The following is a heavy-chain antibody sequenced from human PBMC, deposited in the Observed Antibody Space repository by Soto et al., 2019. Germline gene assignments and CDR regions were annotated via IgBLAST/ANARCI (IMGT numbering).Heavy chain of an antibody. CDR3: ARDKSIPGITAQYYYYYGMDV. CDR1: GDSLSSNSAA. D-gene: IGHD1-7*01. Sequence: SQTLSLTCAISGDSLSSNSAAWNWISQSPSRGLEWLGRTYYRSKWYNDYAVSVKSRITINPDTSKNQFSLQLNSVTPEDTAVYYCARDKSIPGITAQYYYYYGMDVWGQGTMVTVSS. V-gene: IGHV6-1*01. J-gene: IGHJ6*02. CDR2: TYYRSKWYN.